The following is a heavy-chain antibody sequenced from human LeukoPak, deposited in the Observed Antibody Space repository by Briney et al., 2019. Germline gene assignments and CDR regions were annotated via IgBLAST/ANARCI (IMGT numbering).Heavy chain of an antibody. D-gene: IGHD2-2*01. J-gene: IGHJ6*02. CDR3: AKDLVPAAPAYYGMDV. CDR1: GFTFSSYA. Sequence: PGGSLRLSCAASGFTFSSYAMSWVRQAPGKGLEWVSAISGSGGSTYYADSVKGRFTISRDNSKNTLYLQMNSLRAEDTAVYYCAKDLVPAAPAYYGMDVWGQGTTVTVSS. CDR2: ISGSGGST. V-gene: IGHV3-23*01.